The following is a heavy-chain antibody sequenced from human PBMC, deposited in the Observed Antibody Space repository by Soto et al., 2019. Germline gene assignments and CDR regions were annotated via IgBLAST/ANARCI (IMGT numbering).Heavy chain of an antibody. D-gene: IGHD3-10*01. CDR2: IIPLFGTA. J-gene: IGHJ6*02. Sequence: QVQLVQSGAEVKKPGSSVKVSCKASGGTFSSYAISWVRQAPGQGLEWMGGIIPLFGTANYAQKFQGRVKIPADESTSTAYMELSSLRSEDTAVYYFAQPPPFGSGSYYNGGYYGMDVWGQGTTVTVSS. CDR3: AQPPPFGSGSYYNGGYYGMDV. V-gene: IGHV1-69*01. CDR1: GGTFSSYA.